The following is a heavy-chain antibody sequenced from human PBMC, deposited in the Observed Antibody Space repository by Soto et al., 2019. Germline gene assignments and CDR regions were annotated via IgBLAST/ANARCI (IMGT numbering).Heavy chain of an antibody. CDR2: ISYNGIDT. J-gene: IGHJ4*02. D-gene: IGHD1-26*01. V-gene: IGHV3-30*03. Sequence: QMQLVESGGGVVQPGRSLRLSCAASGFTFSNHGIHWFRQAPGKGLEWVGDISYNGIDTWYAESVQGRFTIYRDNFKNTANRLMNAQSREDTSVYYCLSGERQNVHDTPIDYWGPGPLVTISP. CDR3: LSGERQNVHDTPIDY. CDR1: GFTFSNHG.